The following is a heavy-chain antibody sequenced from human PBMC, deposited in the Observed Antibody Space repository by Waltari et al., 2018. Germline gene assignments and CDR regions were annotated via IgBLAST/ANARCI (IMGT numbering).Heavy chain of an antibody. J-gene: IGHJ4*02. V-gene: IGHV4-59*01. D-gene: IGHD3-22*01. Sequence: QVQLQESGPGLVKPSETLSLTCTVSGGSISSYYWSWIRQPPGKGLEWIGYIYYSGSTNYNPSLKSRVTISVDTSKNQFSLKLSSVTAADTAVYYCARAAYDSSFFDYWGQGTLVTVSS. CDR2: IYYSGST. CDR3: ARAAYDSSFFDY. CDR1: GGSISSYY.